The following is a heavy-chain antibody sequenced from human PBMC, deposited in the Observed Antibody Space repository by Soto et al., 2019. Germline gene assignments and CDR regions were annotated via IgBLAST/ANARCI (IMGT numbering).Heavy chain of an antibody. CDR3: AKDRSGVLAAAGTFNYYYMDV. J-gene: IGHJ6*03. D-gene: IGHD6-13*01. V-gene: IGHV3-23*01. CDR2: ISGSGGST. Sequence: GGSLRLSCAASGFTFSSYAMSWVRQAPGKGLEWVSAISGSGGSTYYADSVKGRFTISRDNSKNTLYLQMNSLRAEDTAVYYCAKDRSGVLAAAGTFNYYYMDVWGKGTTVTVSS. CDR1: GFTFSSYA.